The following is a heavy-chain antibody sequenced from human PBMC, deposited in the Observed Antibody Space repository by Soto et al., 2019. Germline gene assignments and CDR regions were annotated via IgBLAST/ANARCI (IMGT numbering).Heavy chain of an antibody. CDR2: IIPIFGTA. Sequence: ASVKVSCKASGGTFSSYAISWVRQAPGQGLEWMGGIIPIFGTANYAQKFQGRVTITADESTSTAYMELGSLRSEDTAVYYCARDSVAVAGSHYFDYWGQGTLVTVSS. CDR1: GGTFSSYA. D-gene: IGHD6-19*01. CDR3: ARDSVAVAGSHYFDY. V-gene: IGHV1-69*13. J-gene: IGHJ4*02.